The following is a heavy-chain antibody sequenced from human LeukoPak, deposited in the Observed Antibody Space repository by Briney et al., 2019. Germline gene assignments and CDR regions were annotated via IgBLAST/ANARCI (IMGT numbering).Heavy chain of an antibody. CDR3: AKRGPDSSSWYDY. V-gene: IGHV3-7*03. D-gene: IGHD6-13*01. Sequence: GGSLRLSCAASGFTFSNYWMSWVRQAPGKGLEWVANIKQDGGDKYYVDSVKGRFTISRDNAKNSLYLQMNSLRAEDTAVYYCAKRGPDSSSWYDYWGQGTLVTVSS. CDR2: IKQDGGDK. J-gene: IGHJ4*02. CDR1: GFTFSNYW.